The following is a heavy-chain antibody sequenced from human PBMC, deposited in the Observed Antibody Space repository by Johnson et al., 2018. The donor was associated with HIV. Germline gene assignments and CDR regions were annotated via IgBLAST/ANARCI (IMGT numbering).Heavy chain of an antibody. Sequence: EVQLVESGGGLVQSGGSLRLSCGASGFSVSNTYWMHWVRQAPGKGLVWVSRINSDGSSTNYADYVKGRFTISRDNSKNTLYLQMNSLRAEDTAVYYCARVSDSDSNWGQGTMVTVSS. D-gene: IGHD3-22*01. J-gene: IGHJ3*01. V-gene: IGHV3-74*02. CDR3: ARVSDSDSN. CDR2: INSDGSST. CDR1: GFSVSNTYW.